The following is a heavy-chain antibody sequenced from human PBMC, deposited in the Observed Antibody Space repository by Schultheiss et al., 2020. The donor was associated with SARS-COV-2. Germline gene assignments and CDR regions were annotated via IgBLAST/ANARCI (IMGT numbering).Heavy chain of an antibody. CDR3: AKDCRVYGDYVCY. D-gene: IGHD4-17*01. J-gene: IGHJ4*02. Sequence: GGSLRLSCAASGFTFSSYEMNWVRQAPGKGLEWVSAISGSGGSTYYADSVKGRFTISRDNSKNTLYLQMNSLRAEDTAVYYCAKDCRVYGDYVCYWGQGTLVTVSS. V-gene: IGHV3-23*01. CDR2: ISGSGGST. CDR1: GFTFSSYE.